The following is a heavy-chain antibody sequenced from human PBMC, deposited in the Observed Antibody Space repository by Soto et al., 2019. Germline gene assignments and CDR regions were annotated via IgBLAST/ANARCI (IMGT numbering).Heavy chain of an antibody. V-gene: IGHV4-39*01. CDR1: GGSINSVGYY. Sequence: SETLSLTCTVSGGSINSVGYYWGWVRQPPGKGPEWIGSVYYSGSSYYNPSLRSRVTISGDTPKNQFSLKVSSVTAADTAVYYCARHRGVGVDNYYGMDVWGQGTTVTVSS. CDR3: ARHRGVGVDNYYGMDV. J-gene: IGHJ6*02. D-gene: IGHD1-26*01. CDR2: VYYSGSS.